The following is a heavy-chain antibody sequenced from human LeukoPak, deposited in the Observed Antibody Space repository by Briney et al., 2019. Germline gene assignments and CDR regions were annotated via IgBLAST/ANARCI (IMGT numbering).Heavy chain of an antibody. D-gene: IGHD5-24*01. V-gene: IGHV3-7*04. CDR1: GFPFSSYW. CDR3: TRVGYIDEGIDY. CDR2: IKQDGSKK. Sequence: GRSLRLSCVASGFPFSSYWMTRVRQAPGKGLEWVANIKQDGSKKSYVDSVKGRFTISRDNAKNSLYLQMNSLRAEDTAIYYCTRVGYIDEGIDYWGQGTLVTVSS. J-gene: IGHJ4*02.